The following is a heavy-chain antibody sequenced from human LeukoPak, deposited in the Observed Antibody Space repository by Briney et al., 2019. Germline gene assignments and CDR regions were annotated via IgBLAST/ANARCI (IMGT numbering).Heavy chain of an antibody. CDR2: ITNSGGIT. CDR1: GLRFGIYG. J-gene: IGHJ3*01. V-gene: IGHV3-23*05. D-gene: IGHD6-19*01. CDR3: AKGVPGTGAFDL. Sequence: GGSLRLSCAVSGLRFGIYGMSWVRQAPGKGLEWVSGITNSGGITHYAVSVKGRFTISRDNSKNTLYLQMNSLRAEDAAVYYCAKGVPGTGAFDLWGQGTMVTVSS.